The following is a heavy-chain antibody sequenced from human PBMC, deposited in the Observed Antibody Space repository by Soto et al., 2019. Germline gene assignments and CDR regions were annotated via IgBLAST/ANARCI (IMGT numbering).Heavy chain of an antibody. CDR1: GGSFSGYY. J-gene: IGHJ3*02. Sequence: SETLSLTCAVYGGSFSGYYWSWIRQPPGKGLEWIGEINHSGSTNYNPSLKSRVTISVDTSKNQFSLKLSSVTAADTAVYYCARERNVFDIWGQGTMVTVSS. CDR2: INHSGST. CDR3: ARERNVFDI. V-gene: IGHV4-34*01.